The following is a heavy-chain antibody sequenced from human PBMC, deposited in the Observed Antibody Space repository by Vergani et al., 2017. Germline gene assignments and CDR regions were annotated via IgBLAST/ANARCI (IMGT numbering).Heavy chain of an antibody. D-gene: IGHD6-13*01. CDR2: INHSGST. V-gene: IGHV4-34*01. CDR3: ASREIAAAGTNFDY. Sequence: QVQLQQWGAGLLKPSETLSLTCAVYGGSFSGYYWSWIRQPPGKGLEWIGEINHSGSTNYNPSLKSRVTISVDTSKNQFSLKLSSVTAADTAVYYCASREIAAAGTNFDYWGQGTLVTVSS. J-gene: IGHJ4*02. CDR1: GGSFSGYY.